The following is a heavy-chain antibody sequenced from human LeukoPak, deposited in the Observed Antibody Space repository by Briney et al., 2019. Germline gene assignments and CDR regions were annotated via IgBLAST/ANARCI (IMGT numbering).Heavy chain of an antibody. D-gene: IGHD3-22*01. CDR1: GGSISGYY. V-gene: IGHV4-59*01. Sequence: SETLSLTCTVSGGSISGYYWSWIRQPPGKGLEYLGYIYYSGSTNYNPSLKSRVTISVDMSKNQFSLKLSSVTAADTAVYYCARVRSGYDSSGYYGYFDYWGQGTLVTVSS. CDR2: IYYSGST. J-gene: IGHJ4*02. CDR3: ARVRSGYDSSGYYGYFDY.